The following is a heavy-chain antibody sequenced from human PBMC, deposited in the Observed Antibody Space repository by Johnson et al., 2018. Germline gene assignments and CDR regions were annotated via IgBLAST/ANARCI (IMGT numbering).Heavy chain of an antibody. J-gene: IGHJ6*02. CDR1: GFSFSSYG. CDR3: ARVTAGAAAGIKYYYYGMDV. V-gene: IGHV3-33*01. Sequence: QVQLVESGGGVVQPGRSLRLSCAASGFSFSSYGMHWVRQAPGKGLEWVAFIWYDGSNKYYADSVKGRFTISRDNSKNTLYLQMNSLRAEDTAVYYCARVTAGAAAGIKYYYYGMDVWGQGTTVTVSS. CDR2: IWYDGSNK. D-gene: IGHD6-13*01.